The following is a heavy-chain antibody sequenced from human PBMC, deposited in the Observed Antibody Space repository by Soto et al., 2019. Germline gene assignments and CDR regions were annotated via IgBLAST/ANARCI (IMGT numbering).Heavy chain of an antibody. CDR2: IIPIFGTA. D-gene: IGHD5-12*01. CDR1: GGTFSSYA. Sequence: QVQLVQSGAEVKKPGSSVKVSCKASGGTFSSYAISWVRQAPGQGLEWMGGIIPIFGTANYAQKFQGRVTITADESTSTAYMERSSLRSEDTAVYYCARARDGYNRLYYFDYWGQGTLVTVSS. CDR3: ARARDGYNRLYYFDY. J-gene: IGHJ4*02. V-gene: IGHV1-69*01.